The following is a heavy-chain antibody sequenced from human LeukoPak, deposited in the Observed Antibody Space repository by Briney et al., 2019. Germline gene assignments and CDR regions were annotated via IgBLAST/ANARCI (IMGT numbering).Heavy chain of an antibody. CDR3: ARDQYYDSSGYYYGY. D-gene: IGHD3-22*01. CDR2: ISSSGGTI. J-gene: IGHJ4*02. V-gene: IGHV3-48*03. CDR1: GFTFSSYE. Sequence: PGGSLRLSCAASGFTFSSYEMNWFRQAPGKGLEWLSYISSSGGTIYYADSVKGRFTISRGNAKNSLYLQMNSLRAEDTAVYYCARDQYYDSSGYYYGYWGQGTLVTVSS.